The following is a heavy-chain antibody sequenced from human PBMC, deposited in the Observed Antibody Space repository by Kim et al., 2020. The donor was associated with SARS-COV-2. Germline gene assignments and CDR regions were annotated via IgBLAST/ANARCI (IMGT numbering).Heavy chain of an antibody. V-gene: IGHV3-74*01. J-gene: IGHJ4*02. CDR3: ARDPDSSGYSDFES. D-gene: IGHD3-22*01. CDR1: GVTLSRYW. CDR2: SNGDGSST. Sequence: GGSLRLSCAASGVTLSRYWMHWVRQAPGKGLVWVSRSNGDGSSTAYADSVKGRFTISRDNAKNTLYLQMNSLRAEDTAVYYCARDPDSSGYSDFESWGQGPLVTVSS.